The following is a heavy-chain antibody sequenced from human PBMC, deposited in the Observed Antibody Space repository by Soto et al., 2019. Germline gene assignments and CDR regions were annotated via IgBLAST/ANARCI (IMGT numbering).Heavy chain of an antibody. D-gene: IGHD3-3*01. V-gene: IGHV1-2*02. CDR2: INPATGAA. CDR1: GYPVTAYY. J-gene: IGHJ3*02. CDR3: AEVGGVGVAGSAAVEM. Sequence: QLHLVQSGAVVKKPGASVTVSCSASGYPVTAYYMHWVRQAPGRGLEWMGGINPATGAAKYTQTSRGRVTMPRDTSARTLFVNLSARTSEDTAVFYWAEVGGVGVAGSAAVEMWGQGTLVTVSS.